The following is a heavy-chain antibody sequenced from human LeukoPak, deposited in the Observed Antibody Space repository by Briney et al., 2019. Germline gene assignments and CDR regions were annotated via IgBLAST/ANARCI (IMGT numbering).Heavy chain of an antibody. Sequence: SETLSLTCAVYGGSFSRYSWSWIRQPPGKGLEWIGEINHSGSTNYNPSLKGRVTISVDTSKNQFSLKLRSVTAADTAVYYCASVSSGGYFDYWGQGILVSVSS. J-gene: IGHJ4*02. CDR2: INHSGST. D-gene: IGHD3-16*01. V-gene: IGHV4-34*01. CDR3: ASVSSGGYFDY. CDR1: GGSFSRYS.